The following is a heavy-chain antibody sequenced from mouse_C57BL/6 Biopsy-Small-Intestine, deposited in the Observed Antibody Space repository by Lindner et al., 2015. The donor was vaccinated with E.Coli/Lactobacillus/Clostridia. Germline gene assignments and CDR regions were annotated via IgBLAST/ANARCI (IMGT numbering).Heavy chain of an antibody. CDR1: GYTFTTCW. Sequence: VQLQESGAELAKPGASVKLSCKASGYTFTTCWMHWVKQRPGQGLEWIGYINPSSGYSKYNQKFKDKATLTADKSSSTAYMQLSSLTYEDSAVYYCARRELGDYYAMDNWGQGTSVTVSS. CDR3: ARRELGDYYAMDN. J-gene: IGHJ4*01. CDR2: INPSSGYS. V-gene: IGHV1-7*01. D-gene: IGHD4-1*01.